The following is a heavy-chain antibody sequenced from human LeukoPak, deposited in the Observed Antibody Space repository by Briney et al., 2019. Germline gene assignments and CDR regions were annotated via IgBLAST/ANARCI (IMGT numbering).Heavy chain of an antibody. D-gene: IGHD1-26*01. Sequence: SETLSLTCTVSDGSISSYYWSWIRQPPGKGLEWIGYIYYSGSTNYNPSLKSRVTISVDTSKNQFSLKLSSVTAADTAVYYCARGATKDCWFDPWGQGTLVTVSS. CDR3: ARGATKDCWFDP. V-gene: IGHV4-59*12. J-gene: IGHJ5*02. CDR1: DGSISSYY. CDR2: IYYSGST.